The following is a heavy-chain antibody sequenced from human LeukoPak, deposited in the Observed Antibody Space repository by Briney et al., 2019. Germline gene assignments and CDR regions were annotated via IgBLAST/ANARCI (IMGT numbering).Heavy chain of an antibody. J-gene: IGHJ4*02. CDR1: GGSISSSSYY. D-gene: IGHD3-3*01. V-gene: IGHV4-39*01. CDR3: ARLIWSGNYTFNYFDY. CDR2: LYYSGST. Sequence: SETLSLTCSVSGGSISSSSYYWGWIRQPPGKGLEWIGSLYYSGSTYYKPSLKSRVTISADTSKNQFSLKVSSVTAADTAIYYCARLIWSGNYTFNYFDYWGQGTLVTVSS.